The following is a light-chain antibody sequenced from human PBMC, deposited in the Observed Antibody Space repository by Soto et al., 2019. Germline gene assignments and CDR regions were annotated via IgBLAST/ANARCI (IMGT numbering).Light chain of an antibody. V-gene: IGLV4-69*01. J-gene: IGLJ2*01. CDR1: RGHTTYA. Sequence: QSVLTQSPSASASLGASVKLTCTLSRGHTTYAIAWYQQQPKKGPRYLIKLNSDGSHTKGDGIPDRFSGSSSGAERYLSISSLQSEDEADYYCQTWGTGIVFGGGTKLTVL. CDR3: QTWGTGIV. CDR2: LNSDGSH.